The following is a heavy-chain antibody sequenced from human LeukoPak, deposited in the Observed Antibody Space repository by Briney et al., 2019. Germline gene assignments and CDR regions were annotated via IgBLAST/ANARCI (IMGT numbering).Heavy chain of an antibody. CDR2: ISGSGGRT. J-gene: IGHJ4*02. V-gene: IGHV3-23*01. CDR3: AKSPPRCSGGSCYGY. CDR1: GFTFSSFA. Sequence: PGGSLRLSCAASGFTFSSFALGWVRQAPGKGLEWISGISGSGGRTDYADSVKGRFTISRDNSKNTLYLQMSSLRADDTALYYCAKSPPRCSGGSCYGYWGQGTLVTVSS. D-gene: IGHD2-15*01.